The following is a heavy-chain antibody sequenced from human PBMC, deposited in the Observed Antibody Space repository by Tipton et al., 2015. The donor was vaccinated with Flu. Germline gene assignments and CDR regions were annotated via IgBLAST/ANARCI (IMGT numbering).Heavy chain of an antibody. CDR2: IYTSGST. D-gene: IGHD3-9*01. V-gene: IGHV4-4*07. Sequence: TLSLTCTVSGGSISSYYWSWIRQPAGKGLEWIGRIYTSGSTNYNPSLKSRVTMSVDTSKNQFSLKLSSVTAADTAVYYCARGVQYFDGGLVYYFDYWGQGTLVTVSS. CDR1: GGSISSYY. J-gene: IGHJ4*02. CDR3: ARGVQYFDGGLVYYFDY.